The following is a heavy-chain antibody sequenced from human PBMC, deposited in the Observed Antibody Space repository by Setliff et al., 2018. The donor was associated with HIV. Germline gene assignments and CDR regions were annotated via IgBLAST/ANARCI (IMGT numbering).Heavy chain of an antibody. D-gene: IGHD6-13*01. Sequence: GGSLRLSCAASGFTFSNAWMSWIRQAPGKGLEWVAYISYSGTSIYYRDSVKGRFTISRDNAKSSLYLQMSSLRADDTAVYYCASMERVAAAGTLNYYGMDVWGQGTTVTVSS. CDR3: ASMERVAAAGTLNYYGMDV. CDR1: GFTFSNAW. V-gene: IGHV3-11*01. CDR2: ISYSGTSI. J-gene: IGHJ6*01.